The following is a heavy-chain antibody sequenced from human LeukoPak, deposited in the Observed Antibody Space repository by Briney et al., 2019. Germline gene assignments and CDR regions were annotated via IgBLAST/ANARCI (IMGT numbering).Heavy chain of an antibody. Sequence: SETLSVTCTVSGGSVSSGSYYWSWIRQPPGKGLEWIGYIYYSGSTNYNPSLKSRVTISVDTSKNQFSLKLSSVTAADTAVYYCATGAYYYGSGTYYTGGYWFDPWGQGTLATVSS. CDR1: GGSVSSGSYY. CDR3: ATGAYYYGSGTYYTGGYWFDP. CDR2: IYYSGST. J-gene: IGHJ5*02. D-gene: IGHD3-10*01. V-gene: IGHV4-61*01.